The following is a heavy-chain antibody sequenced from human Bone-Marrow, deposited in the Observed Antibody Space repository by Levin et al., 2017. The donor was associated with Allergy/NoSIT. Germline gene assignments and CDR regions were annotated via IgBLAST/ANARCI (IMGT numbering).Heavy chain of an antibody. CDR3: VKDYGPSSAAGRGGYFDN. D-gene: IGHD6-13*01. CDR2: ISWNSGGI. Sequence: SLKISCAASGITFKNYAMHWVRQAPGKGLEWVSYISWNSGGINYADSVKGRFTISRDNARNSLYLQMNSLRSEDTAVYYCVKDYGPSSAAGRGGYFDNWGQGTLVTVSS. J-gene: IGHJ4*02. V-gene: IGHV3-9*01. CDR1: GITFKNYA.